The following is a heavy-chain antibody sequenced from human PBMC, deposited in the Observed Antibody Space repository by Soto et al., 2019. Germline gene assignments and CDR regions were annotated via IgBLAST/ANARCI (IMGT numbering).Heavy chain of an antibody. CDR2: VNPGSGYK. Sequence: QVQLVQSGAEVKKPGASVRVSCKASGYVFPSYDITWVRQAPGHGLEWMGWVNPGSGYKGYAQNFQGRVTLTRNMSISTVYMELSSLRSEDTAVYYCARDDPRHYYMDVWGKGTTVTVSS. D-gene: IGHD3-3*01. V-gene: IGHV1-8*01. CDR1: GYVFPSYD. CDR3: ARDDPRHYYMDV. J-gene: IGHJ6*03.